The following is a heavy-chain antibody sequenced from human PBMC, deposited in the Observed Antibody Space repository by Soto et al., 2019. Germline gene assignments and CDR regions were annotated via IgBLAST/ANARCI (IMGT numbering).Heavy chain of an antibody. CDR2: IYWDDNK. V-gene: IGHV2-5*05. J-gene: IGHJ3*01. Sequence: QITLKESGPTLVTPTQTLTLTCIFSGFSLTTTGEGVGWIRQPPGKSLEWLALIYWDDNKRYDSSLRSRLTIIKDTSKNLVVLTMTNMDPMDTATYYCAHRRARTSGRDDAYDVWGQGTVVTVSS. CDR3: AHRRARTSGRDDAYDV. CDR1: GFSLTTTGEG. D-gene: IGHD3-10*01.